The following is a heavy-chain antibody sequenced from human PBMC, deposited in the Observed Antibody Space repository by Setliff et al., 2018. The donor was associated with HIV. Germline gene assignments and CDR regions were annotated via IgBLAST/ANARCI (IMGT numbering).Heavy chain of an antibody. V-gene: IGHV4-4*08. CDR2: IYTSGST. J-gene: IGHJ4*02. CDR1: GDSISSSYY. D-gene: IGHD2-15*01. CDR3: ARVDCSGGSCYSPAY. Sequence: SETLSLTCTVSGDSISSSYYWTWIRQPPGKGLEWIGYIYTSGSTNYNPSLKNRVTISVDTSKNQFSLRLSSVTAADTAVYYCARVDCSGGSCYSPAYWGQGTLVTVSS.